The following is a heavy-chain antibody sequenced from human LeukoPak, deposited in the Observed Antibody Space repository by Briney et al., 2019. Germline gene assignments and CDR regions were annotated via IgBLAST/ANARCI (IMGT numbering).Heavy chain of an antibody. CDR1: GYTFTSYG. J-gene: IGHJ4*02. D-gene: IGHD5-12*01. CDR2: ISADNGNT. Sequence: ASVKVSCKASGYTFTSYGISWVRQAPGQGLEWMGWISADNGNTNSAQKFQGRVTMTTDTSTSTAYMELRSLRSDDTAVYYCARDGISVATIRDPGTFDYWGQGTLVTVSS. CDR3: ARDGISVATIRDPGTFDY. V-gene: IGHV1-18*01.